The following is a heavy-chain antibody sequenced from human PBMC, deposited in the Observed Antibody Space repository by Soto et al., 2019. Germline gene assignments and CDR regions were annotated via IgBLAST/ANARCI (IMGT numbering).Heavy chain of an antibody. CDR3: FRDVGD. V-gene: IGHV1-46*03. D-gene: IGHD3-3*01. J-gene: IGHJ4*02. CDR1: GNIFTSQY. CDR2: INPSGGRT. Sequence: QVQLVQSGAEVKKPGASVKVSCKVSGNIFTSQYMHWVRQAPGQGLEWMAMINPSGGRTSYAQMFQGRVTMTRDTSTSTVHMEPSSLRSEDTAVYYCFRDVGDWGQGTLVTVSS.